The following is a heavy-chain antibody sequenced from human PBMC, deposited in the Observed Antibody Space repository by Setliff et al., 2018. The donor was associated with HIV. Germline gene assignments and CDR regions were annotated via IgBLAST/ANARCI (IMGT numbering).Heavy chain of an antibody. J-gene: IGHJ4*02. CDR3: ARERSLITVRRNFDS. CDR1: GGSFSSYF. Sequence: SLTCAVYGGSFSSYFWSWIRQPPGKGLEWIGEINHSGSTNYNPSLKSRVTISVDTSKNQFSLKLSSVTAADTAVYYCARERSLITVRRNFDSWGQGTLVTVSS. CDR2: INHSGST. D-gene: IGHD1-1*01. V-gene: IGHV4-34*01.